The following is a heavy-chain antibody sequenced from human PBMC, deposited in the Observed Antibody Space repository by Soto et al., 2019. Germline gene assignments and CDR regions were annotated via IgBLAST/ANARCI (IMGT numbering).Heavy chain of an antibody. J-gene: IGHJ4*02. CDR3: AKDPPLEYSSGWYY. V-gene: IGHV3-23*01. CDR2: ISGSGGST. CDR1: GVTFRGYA. Sequence: PGGSLRLSWAAAGVTFRGYARSWVSQAPGKGLEWVSAISGSGGSTYYADSVKGRFTISRDNSKNTLYLQMNSLRAEDTAVYYCAKDPPLEYSSGWYYWGQGTLVTVSS. D-gene: IGHD6-19*01.